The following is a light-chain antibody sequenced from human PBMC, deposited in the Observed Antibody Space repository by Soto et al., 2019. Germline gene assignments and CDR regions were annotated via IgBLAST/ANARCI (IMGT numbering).Light chain of an antibody. CDR3: SSYTSGSTSYV. CDR2: EVT. CDR1: SSDVGDYNY. J-gene: IGLJ1*01. V-gene: IGLV2-14*01. Sequence: QSALTQPASVSGSPGQSITISCTGTSSDVGDYNYVSWYQHHPGKAPKLMIYEVTNRPSGVSNRFSGSKSGNTASLAISGLQADDEADYYCSSYTSGSTSYVFGTGTQLTVL.